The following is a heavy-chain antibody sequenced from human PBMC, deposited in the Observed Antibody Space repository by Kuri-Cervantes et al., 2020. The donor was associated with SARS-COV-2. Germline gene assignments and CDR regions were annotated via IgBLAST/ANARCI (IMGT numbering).Heavy chain of an antibody. V-gene: IGHV4-4*01. CDR2: IYHSRST. J-gene: IGHJ6*02. CDR1: GDSFSSSTW. D-gene: IGHD3-16*02. Sequence: GSLRLSCAVSGDSFSSSTWWSGVRQPPGKGLQWIGEIYHSRSTNYNPSLKSRVTISIDKSKNQFSLKLTSVTAADTAVYFCARDWHGMISFGGAIDPNRYYDYGMDVWGQGTTVTVSS. CDR3: ARDWHGMISFGGAIDPNRYYDYGMDV.